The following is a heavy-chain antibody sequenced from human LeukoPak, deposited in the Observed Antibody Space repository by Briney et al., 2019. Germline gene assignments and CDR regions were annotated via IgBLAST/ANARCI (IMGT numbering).Heavy chain of an antibody. CDR1: GGSFSGYY. CDR2: INHSGST. V-gene: IGHV4-34*01. D-gene: IGHD5-18*01. CDR3: ARHGYSYGYAKKLGWFDP. J-gene: IGHJ5*02. Sequence: SETLSLTCAVYGGSFSGYYWSWIRQPPGKGLEWIGEINHSGSTNYNPSLKSRVTISVDTSKNQFSLKLSSVTAADTAVYYCARHGYSYGYAKKLGWFDPWGQGTLVTVSS.